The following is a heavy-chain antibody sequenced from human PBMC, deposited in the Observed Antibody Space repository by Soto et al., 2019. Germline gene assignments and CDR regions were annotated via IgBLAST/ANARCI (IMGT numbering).Heavy chain of an antibody. J-gene: IGHJ4*02. Sequence: GGSLRLSCAASGFTFSSYSMNWVRQAPGKGLEWVSYISSSSSTIYYADSLKGRFTISRDNAKNSLYLQMNSLRAEDTAVYYCARDAPPDDYWGQGTLVTVSS. CDR3: ARDAPPDDY. CDR1: GFTFSSYS. CDR2: ISSSSSTI. V-gene: IGHV3-48*01.